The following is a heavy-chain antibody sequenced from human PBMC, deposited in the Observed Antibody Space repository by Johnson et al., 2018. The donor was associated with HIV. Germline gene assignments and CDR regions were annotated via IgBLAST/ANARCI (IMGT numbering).Heavy chain of an antibody. D-gene: IGHD6-13*01. CDR3: ASLSSSLFGAFDI. Sequence: QVQLVESGGGVVQPGRSLRLSCAASGFTFSSYGMHWVRQAPGKGLEWVAVISYDGSNKYYADSVKGRFTISRDNSKNTLYLQMNSLRAEDTAVYYCASLSSSLFGAFDIWGQGTMVTVSS. V-gene: IGHV3-30*03. CDR2: ISYDGSNK. CDR1: GFTFSSYG. J-gene: IGHJ3*02.